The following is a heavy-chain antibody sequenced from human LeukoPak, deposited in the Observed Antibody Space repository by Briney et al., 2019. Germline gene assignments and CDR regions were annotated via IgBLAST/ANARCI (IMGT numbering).Heavy chain of an antibody. Sequence: PGGSLRLSCSASGFTFSSYAMHWVRQAPGKGLEYVSAISSNGGSTYYADSVKGRFTISRDNSKNTLYLQMSSLRAEDTAVYYCVKTVYGTMVRGVITSPFDCWGQGTLVTVSS. CDR2: ISSNGGST. D-gene: IGHD3-10*01. J-gene: IGHJ4*02. CDR3: VKTVYGTMVRGVITSPFDC. V-gene: IGHV3-64D*06. CDR1: GFTFSSYA.